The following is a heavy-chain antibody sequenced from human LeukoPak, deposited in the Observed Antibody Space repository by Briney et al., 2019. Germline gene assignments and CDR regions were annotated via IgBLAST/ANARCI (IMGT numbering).Heavy chain of an antibody. CDR2: VAYDGYNK. J-gene: IGHJ4*02. Sequence: PGRSLRLSCAASGFTLSSYAMHWVRQAPGKGLEWVAVVAYDGYNKFYADSMKGRFTISRDNSKNTLYLQMNGLTADDTAVYYCARGGQWELLARPLYYFDNWGQGTLVTVSS. CDR3: ARGGQWELLARPLYYFDN. CDR1: GFTLSSYA. V-gene: IGHV3-30-3*01. D-gene: IGHD1-26*01.